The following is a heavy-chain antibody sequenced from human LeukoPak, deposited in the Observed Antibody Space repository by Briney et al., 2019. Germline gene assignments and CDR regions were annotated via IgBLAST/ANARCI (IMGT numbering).Heavy chain of an antibody. CDR2: IYSTGST. V-gene: IGHV4-4*07. J-gene: IGHJ5*02. CDR3: ARDQLVPGVTNTWIDP. D-gene: IGHD2-2*01. CDR1: GGSISSYY. Sequence: SETLSLTCTVSGGSISSYYWSWIRQPAGQGLEWIGRIYSTGSTNYNPSLKSRVTMSVDTSRNQFSLKLSSVTAADTAVYYCARDQLVPGVTNTWIDPWGQGILVTVSS.